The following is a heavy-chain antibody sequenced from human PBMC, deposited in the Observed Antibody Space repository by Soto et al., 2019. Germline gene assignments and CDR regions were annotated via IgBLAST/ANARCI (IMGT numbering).Heavy chain of an antibody. J-gene: IGHJ3*01. V-gene: IGHV3-21*01. CDR3: ARDQGGRYPSNLFDS. CDR2: ISGTGRFI. D-gene: IGHD3-16*02. Sequence: EVQLVESGGGLVKPGGPLTLSCEASGFTFSAYSMNWVRQAPGKGLQWLSFISGTGRFIYYAESLEGRFTISRDNARRSVFLHLSSLRADDTAVYFCARDQGGRYPSNLFDSWGQGTMVTVSP. CDR1: GFTFSAYS.